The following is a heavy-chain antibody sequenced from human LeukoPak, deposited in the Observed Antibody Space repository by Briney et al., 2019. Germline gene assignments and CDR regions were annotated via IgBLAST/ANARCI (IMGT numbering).Heavy chain of an antibody. CDR2: IYYSGYT. D-gene: IGHD6-6*01. V-gene: IGHV4-39*02. CDR3: ARRKLAARPNWFDP. CDR1: GGSISSGNYY. Sequence: SGTLSLTCTVSGGSISSGNYYWGWIRQPPGKGLEWIGSIYYSGYTYYNPSLKSRVTISVDTSKNHFSLKLTSVTAADTAVYYCARRKLAARPNWFDPWGQGTLVTVSS. J-gene: IGHJ5*02.